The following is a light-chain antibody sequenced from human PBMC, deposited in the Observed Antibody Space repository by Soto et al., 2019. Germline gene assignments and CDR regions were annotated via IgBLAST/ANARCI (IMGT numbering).Light chain of an antibody. CDR3: LQHNSSPYT. CDR1: QGITND. Sequence: DIQMTQSPSSLSASIGDRVTITCRASQGITNDLGWFQQKPGYAPKRLIYAASSLQSGVPLRFSGSGSGTEFTLTISSLQPEDFATYYCLQHNSSPYTFGQGTKLEIK. V-gene: IGKV1-17*01. J-gene: IGKJ2*01. CDR2: AAS.